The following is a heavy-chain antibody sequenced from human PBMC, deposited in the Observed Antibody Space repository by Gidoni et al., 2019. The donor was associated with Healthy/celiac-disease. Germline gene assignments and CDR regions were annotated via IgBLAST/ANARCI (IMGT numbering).Heavy chain of an antibody. CDR2: INHSGST. CDR1: GGSFSGYY. D-gene: IGHD4-17*01. Sequence: QVQLQQWGAGLLKPSETLSLTCAVYGGSFSGYYWSWIRQPPGKGLEWIGEINHSGSTNYNPSLKSRVTISVDTSKNQFSLKLSSVTAADTAVYYCARGRFKTNYGGNSFDYWGQGTLVTVSS. J-gene: IGHJ4*02. CDR3: ARGRFKTNYGGNSFDY. V-gene: IGHV4-34*01.